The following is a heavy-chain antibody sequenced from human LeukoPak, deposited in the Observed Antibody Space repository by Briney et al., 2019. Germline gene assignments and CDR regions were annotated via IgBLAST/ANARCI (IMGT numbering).Heavy chain of an antibody. CDR3: ARAVTWIDP. V-gene: IGHV3-30*02. J-gene: IGHJ5*02. CDR1: GLTFSTYG. CDR2: MQNDGNDK. Sequence: GGSLRLSCAASGLTFSTYGMHWVRQAPGKGLEWVAFMQNDGNDKYYADSVKGRFTISRDNSKNTLDLQMNGLRAEDTAVYYCARAVTWIDPWGQGTLVTVSS.